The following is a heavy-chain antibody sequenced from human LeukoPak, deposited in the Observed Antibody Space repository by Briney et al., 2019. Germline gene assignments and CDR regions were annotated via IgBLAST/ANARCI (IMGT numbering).Heavy chain of an antibody. CDR3: AREDGYYYYGMDV. V-gene: IGHV4-31*03. J-gene: IGHJ6*02. Sequence: SQTLSLTCTVSGGSISSGGYYWSWIRQHPGKGLEWIGYIYYSGSTYYNPSLKSRVTISVDTSKNQFSLKLSPVTAADTAVYYCAREDGYYYYGMDVWGQGTTVTVSS. CDR2: IYYSGST. CDR1: GGSISSGGYY.